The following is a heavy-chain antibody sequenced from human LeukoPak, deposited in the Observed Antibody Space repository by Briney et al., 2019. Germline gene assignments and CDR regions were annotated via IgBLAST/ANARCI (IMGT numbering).Heavy chain of an antibody. CDR1: GGTFSSYA. CDR2: IIPIFGTA. V-gene: IGHV1-69*05. D-gene: IGHD6-19*01. Sequence: GASVKVSCKASGGTFSSYAISWVRQAPGQGLEWMGRIIPIFGTANYAQKFQGRVTITTDESTSTAYMELSSLRSEDTAVYYCARGSRQWLVRLDYWGQGTLVTVSS. CDR3: ARGSRQWLVRLDY. J-gene: IGHJ4*02.